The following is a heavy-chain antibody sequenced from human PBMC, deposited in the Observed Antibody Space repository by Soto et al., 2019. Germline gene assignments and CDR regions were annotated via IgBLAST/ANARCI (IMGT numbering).Heavy chain of an antibody. J-gene: IGHJ6*02. D-gene: IGHD6-13*01. CDR3: AKASSSWDGYYYYGMDV. Sequence: QVQLVESGGGVVQPGRSLRLSCAASRFTFSSYGIHWVRQAPGKGLEWVAVISYDGSNKYYADSVKGRFTISRDNSKNXXDLQMDSLRAEDSAVYYCAKASSSWDGYYYYGMDVWGPGTTVTVSS. CDR2: ISYDGSNK. CDR1: RFTFSSYG. V-gene: IGHV3-30*18.